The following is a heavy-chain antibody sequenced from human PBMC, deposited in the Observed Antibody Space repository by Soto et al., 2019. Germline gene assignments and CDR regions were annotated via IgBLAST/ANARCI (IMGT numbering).Heavy chain of an antibody. J-gene: IGHJ6*02. Sequence: QVQLVQAGAEVKKPGSSVKVSCKASGGTFSSYAISWVRQAPGQGLEWMGGIIPISGTANYAQKFQGRVTITADESTSTAYMERSSLRAEDTAVYYCARSQCSSTSLEISYDYYYGMDVWGQGTTVTVSS. D-gene: IGHD2-2*01. V-gene: IGHV1-69*01. CDR3: ARSQCSSTSLEISYDYYYGMDV. CDR1: GGTFSSYA. CDR2: IIPISGTA.